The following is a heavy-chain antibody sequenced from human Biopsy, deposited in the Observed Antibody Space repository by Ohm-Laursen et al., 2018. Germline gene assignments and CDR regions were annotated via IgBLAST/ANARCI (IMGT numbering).Heavy chain of an antibody. V-gene: IGHV1-2*02. CDR3: TRDRGITVAGTLGFNFDY. Sequence: ASVKVSCKASGGTFINYAISWVRQAPGQGLEWMGWINPNSGGTNYAQKFQGRVTMTRDTSISTAYMDLSGLRSDDTAVYYCTRDRGITVAGTLGFNFDYWGQGTLVTVSS. J-gene: IGHJ4*02. CDR2: INPNSGGT. CDR1: GGTFINYA. D-gene: IGHD6-19*01.